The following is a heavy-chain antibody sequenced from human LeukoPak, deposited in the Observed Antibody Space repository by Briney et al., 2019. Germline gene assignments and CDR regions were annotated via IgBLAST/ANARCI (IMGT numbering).Heavy chain of an antibody. CDR1: GGTFISYA. CDR2: IIPIFGTA. D-gene: IGHD6-13*01. V-gene: IGHV1-69*05. Sequence: GASVKVSCKASGGTFISYAISWVRQAPGQGLEGMGGIIPIFGTANYAQKFQGRVTITTDESTSTAYMELSSLRSEDTAVYYCARADSIAAAVDYGGQGTLVTDSS. J-gene: IGHJ4*02. CDR3: ARADSIAAAVDY.